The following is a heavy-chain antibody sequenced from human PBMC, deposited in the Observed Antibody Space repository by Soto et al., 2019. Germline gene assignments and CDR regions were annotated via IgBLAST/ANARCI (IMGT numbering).Heavy chain of an antibody. CDR2: ISGSGGST. CDR1: GFTFSSYA. Sequence: GGSLRLSCAASGFTFSSYAMSWVRQAPGKGLEWVSAISGSGGSTYYADSVKGRFTISRDNPKNTLYLQMNSLRAEDTAVYYCAKDGWYSSGWYSDFDYWGQGTLVTVSS. V-gene: IGHV3-23*01. J-gene: IGHJ4*02. D-gene: IGHD6-19*01. CDR3: AKDGWYSSGWYSDFDY.